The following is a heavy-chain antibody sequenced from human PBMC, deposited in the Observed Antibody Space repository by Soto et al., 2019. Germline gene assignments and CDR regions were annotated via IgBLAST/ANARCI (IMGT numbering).Heavy chain of an antibody. CDR1: GAYVTTYY. D-gene: IGHD6-13*01. J-gene: IGHJ5*01. CDR2: ISNSGNT. V-gene: IGHV4-59*02. CDR3: ARRGSTWYSWFDS. Sequence: SETLSLTCNVSGAYVTTYYWSWIRQSPGKGLEWIGYISNSGNTNYNPSLKSRVTISLDTSKNHFSLKMRSVTAADTAVYYCARRGSTWYSWFDSWGQGTLVTVSS.